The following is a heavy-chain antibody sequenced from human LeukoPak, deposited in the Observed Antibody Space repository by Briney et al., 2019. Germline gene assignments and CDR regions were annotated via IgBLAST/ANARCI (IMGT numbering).Heavy chain of an antibody. J-gene: IGHJ4*02. V-gene: IGHV4-34*01. CDR3: ARLGLWSMVQLFDY. CDR2: INHSGST. Sequence: SETLSLTCAVYGGSFSDYYWSWIRQPPGKGLEWIGEINHSGSTNYNPSLKSRVTISVDTSKNQFSLKLSSVTAADTAVYYCARLGLWSMVQLFDYWGQGTLVTVSS. D-gene: IGHD2-8*01. CDR1: GGSFSDYY.